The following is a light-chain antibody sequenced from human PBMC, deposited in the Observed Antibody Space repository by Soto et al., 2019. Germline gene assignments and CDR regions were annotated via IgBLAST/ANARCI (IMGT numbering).Light chain of an antibody. CDR2: DAS. Sequence: EIVLTQSPATLSLSPGERATLSCRASQSVSSYLAWYQQKPGQAPRLLISDASNRATDIPARFSVSGSGTDFTLTISSLEPEDFAVYYCLQRSGWPWTFGQGTKVEIK. CDR1: QSVSSY. J-gene: IGKJ1*01. CDR3: LQRSGWPWT. V-gene: IGKV3-11*01.